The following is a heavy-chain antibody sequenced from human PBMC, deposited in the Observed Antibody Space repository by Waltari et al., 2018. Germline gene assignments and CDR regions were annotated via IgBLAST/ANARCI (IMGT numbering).Heavy chain of an antibody. CDR2: IIPIFGTA. V-gene: IGHV1-69*01. Sequence: QVQLVQSGAEVKKPGSSVKVSCKASGGTFSSYAISWVRQAPGQGLEWMGGIIPIFGTANYAQKCQGRVTMTADESTSTAYMELSSLRSEDTAVYYWAGAPRGYSYAHKWNWGQGTLVTVSS. CDR3: AGAPRGYSYAHKWN. J-gene: IGHJ4*02. CDR1: GGTFSSYA. D-gene: IGHD5-18*01.